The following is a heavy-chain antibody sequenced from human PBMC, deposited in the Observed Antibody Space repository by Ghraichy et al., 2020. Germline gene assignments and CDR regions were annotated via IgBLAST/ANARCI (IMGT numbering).Heavy chain of an antibody. V-gene: IGHV4-61*01. CDR1: GGSVNSGSYY. CDR3: ARGRGEDYVWGSYRPYYYYGLDV. CDR2: IYYRGNT. D-gene: IGHD3-16*02. Sequence: SQTLSLTCTVSGGSVNSGSYYWSWIRQPPGKGLEWIGYIYYRGNTNYNPSLKSRVTISVDSSKNQFSLKLTSVTAADTAVYYCARGRGEDYVWGSYRPYYYYGLDVWGQGTTVTVSS. J-gene: IGHJ6*02.